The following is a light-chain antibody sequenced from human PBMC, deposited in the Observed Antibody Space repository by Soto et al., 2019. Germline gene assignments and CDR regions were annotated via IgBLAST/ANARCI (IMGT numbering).Light chain of an antibody. J-gene: IGKJ5*01. CDR1: QSVSSSY. Sequence: EIVLTQSPGTLSLSPGERATLSCRTSQSVSSSYLAWYQQKPRQAPRLLISGASTRATGIPVRFSGSGSGTEFAPAISSLQSEDFAVYYCQQHENWPSITFGQGTRLEIK. CDR3: QQHENWPSIT. V-gene: IGKV3-15*01. CDR2: GAS.